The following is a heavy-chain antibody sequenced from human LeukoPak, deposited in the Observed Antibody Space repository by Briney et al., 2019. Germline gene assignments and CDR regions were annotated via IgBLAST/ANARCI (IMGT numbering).Heavy chain of an antibody. CDR1: GYTLNELS. V-gene: IGHV1-24*01. Sequence: ASVTVSFKVSGYTLNELSIHWVRQAPGKGLEWMGGFDPEDGETVYAQKFQGRVTMTEDTSTDTAYMELSSLTSGDTAVYYCAPSAIYNIMSTPANRLFNSWGQGTLVTVSS. J-gene: IGHJ4*02. CDR2: FDPEDGET. D-gene: IGHD3-3*01. CDR3: APSAIYNIMSTPANRLFNS.